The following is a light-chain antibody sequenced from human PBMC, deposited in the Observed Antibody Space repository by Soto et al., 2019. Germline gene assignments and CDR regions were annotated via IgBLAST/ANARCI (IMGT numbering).Light chain of an antibody. CDR2: DAS. CDR1: QSVRSN. V-gene: IGKV3-15*01. Sequence: EIVMTQSPATLSVSPGERATLSCRASQSVRSNLAWYQQKPGQAPRLLISDASFRATGIPARFSGSGSGTEFTLTISSLQSEDFAVYYCQQYNNWPQLTFGGGTKVEIK. CDR3: QQYNNWPQLT. J-gene: IGKJ4*01.